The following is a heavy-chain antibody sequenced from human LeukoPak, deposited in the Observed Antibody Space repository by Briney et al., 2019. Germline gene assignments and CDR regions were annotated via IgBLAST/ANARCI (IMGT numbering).Heavy chain of an antibody. V-gene: IGHV3-64D*09. CDR2: ISRNGGTT. CDR3: MKGAGCSGGSCYPRSDY. CDR1: GFTFSTYA. Sequence: GGSLRLSCSASGFTFSTYAMHWVRQAPGKGLEYVSAISRNGGTTYYVDSVKGRFTISRDNSKNTVYLQMSSLRPEGTAVYYCMKGAGCSGGSCYPRSDYWGQGTLVTVSS. J-gene: IGHJ4*02. D-gene: IGHD2-15*01.